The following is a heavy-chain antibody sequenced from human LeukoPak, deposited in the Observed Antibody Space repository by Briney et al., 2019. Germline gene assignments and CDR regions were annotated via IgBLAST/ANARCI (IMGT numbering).Heavy chain of an antibody. CDR3: ARDPYSRGFAAFDV. D-gene: IGHD6-19*01. CDR1: GFTFNTYW. Sequence: GGSLRLSCTASGFTFNTYWMTWVRQAPGKGLEWVANINEDGSEKVYVDSLKGRFTISRDNAKNALYLQMNSLRVEDTAVYYCARDPYSRGFAAFDVWGQGTMVTVSS. CDR2: INEDGSEK. V-gene: IGHV3-7*04. J-gene: IGHJ3*01.